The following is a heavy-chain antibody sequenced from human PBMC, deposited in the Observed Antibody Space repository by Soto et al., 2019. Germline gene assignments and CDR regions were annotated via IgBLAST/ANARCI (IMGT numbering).Heavy chain of an antibody. J-gene: IGHJ4*02. CDR2: IYRGDST. CDR3: ARAIPNWPYDY. Sequence: EVQLVESGGGLIQPGGSLRLSCAVSGFTGSGSYMTWVRQAPGKGLQCVSVIYRGDSTYYADSVKGRFTISRDNAKNTLYLQMNSLTVEDTAMYYCARAIPNWPYDYWGQGTLVTVSS. V-gene: IGHV3-53*01. CDR1: GFTGSGSY.